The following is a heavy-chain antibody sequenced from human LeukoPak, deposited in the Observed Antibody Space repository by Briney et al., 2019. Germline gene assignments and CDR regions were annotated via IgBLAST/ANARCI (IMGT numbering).Heavy chain of an antibody. V-gene: IGHV4-31*03. CDR2: IYHTGIT. CDR3: AASSGVTLGRF. J-gene: IGHJ4*02. D-gene: IGHD4/OR15-4a*01. Sequence: KSSQTLSLTCTVSGDFIGSGSYYYSWIRQHPGKGLEWIGYIYHTGITSYNPSLKSRVIMSVDKSMNQLSLKVSSLNAADTAVYYCAASSGVTLGRFWGQGTLVTVSS. CDR1: GDFIGSGSYY.